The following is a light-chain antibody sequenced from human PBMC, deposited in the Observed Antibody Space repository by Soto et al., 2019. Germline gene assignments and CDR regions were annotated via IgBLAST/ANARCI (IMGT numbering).Light chain of an antibody. V-gene: IGKV1-5*01. Sequence: DIHMTQSPSSLSVSVGTGFTSLCGPVKNIMPCRAWYQQRPGQAPKLLIYDASTVQSGVPSRFSGSGSGTEFTLTISSLQPDDSATYYCQHYSLYSPWTFGQGTKVEIK. CDR2: DAS. CDR1: KNIMPC. CDR3: QHYSLYSPWT. J-gene: IGKJ1*01.